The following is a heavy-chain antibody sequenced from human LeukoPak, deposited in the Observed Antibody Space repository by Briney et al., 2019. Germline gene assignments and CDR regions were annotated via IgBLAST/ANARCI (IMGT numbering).Heavy chain of an antibody. J-gene: IGHJ3*02. CDR1: GFTFSSYW. CDR3: ARSIMYGDHGEDI. CDR2: MKQDGSKQ. V-gene: IGHV3-7*01. Sequence: GGSLRLSCAASGFTFSSYWMSWVRQAPGKGLEWVANMKQDGSKQYYVDSVKGRFTISRDNAKNSLYLQMNSLRAEDTAIYYCARSIMYGDHGEDIWGQGTVVAVSS. D-gene: IGHD4-17*01.